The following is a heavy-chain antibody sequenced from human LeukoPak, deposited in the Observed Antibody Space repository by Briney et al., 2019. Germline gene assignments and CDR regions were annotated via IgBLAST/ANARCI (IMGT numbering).Heavy chain of an antibody. J-gene: IGHJ4*02. CDR2: INPNSGGT. CDR1: GYTFTGYY. Sequence: ASVKVSCKASGYTFTGYYMHWVRQAPGQGLEWMGWINPNSGGTNYAQKFQGRVTMTRDTSISTAYMELNSLRAEDTAVYYCARAVNPSISGSYNYWGQGTLVTVSS. D-gene: IGHD1-26*01. CDR3: ARAVNPSISGSYNY. V-gene: IGHV1-2*02.